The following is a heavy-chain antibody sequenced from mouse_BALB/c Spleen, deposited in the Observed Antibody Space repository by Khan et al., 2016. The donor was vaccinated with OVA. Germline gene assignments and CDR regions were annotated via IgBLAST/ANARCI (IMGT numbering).Heavy chain of an antibody. J-gene: IGHJ3*01. V-gene: IGHV1S137*01. CDR1: GYTFADSG. CDR2: ISTYYGNI. CDR3: TRDWISEFAY. Sequence: QVQLQQSGPEPVRPGASVKISCKGSGYTFADSGMHWVRQSHAKSLEWIGVISTYYGNIKYNQKFEGRATLTVDKSSSTAYMELARLTSEESAVYFCTRDWISEFAYWGQGTLVTVSA.